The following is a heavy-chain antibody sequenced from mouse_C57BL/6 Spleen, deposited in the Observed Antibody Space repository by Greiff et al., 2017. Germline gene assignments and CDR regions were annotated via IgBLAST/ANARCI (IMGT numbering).Heavy chain of an antibody. J-gene: IGHJ1*03. D-gene: IGHD4-1*01. CDR2: IYPGSGST. CDR1: GYTFTIYW. Sequence: VQLQQPGAELVKPGASVKMSCKASGYTFTIYWITWVKQRPGQGLEWIGDIYPGSGSTIYNEKFKSKATLTVDTSSSTAYMQLSSLTSEDSAVYYCAREGTGTWYFDVWGTGTTVTVAS. V-gene: IGHV1-55*01. CDR3: AREGTGTWYFDV.